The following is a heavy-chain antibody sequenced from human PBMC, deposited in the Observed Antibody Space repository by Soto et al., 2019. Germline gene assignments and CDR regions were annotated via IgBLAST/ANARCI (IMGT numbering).Heavy chain of an antibody. V-gene: IGHV1-69*06. J-gene: IGHJ5*02. CDR1: GGTFSSYA. CDR3: ARSRWGYDSSGYEVNWLDP. D-gene: IGHD3-22*01. Sequence: SVKVSCKASGGTFSSYAISWVRQAPGQGLEWMGGIIPIFGTANYAQKFQGRVTITADKSTSTAYMELSSLRSEDTAVYYCARSRWGYDSSGYEVNWLDPWGQGTLVTVSS. CDR2: IIPIFGTA.